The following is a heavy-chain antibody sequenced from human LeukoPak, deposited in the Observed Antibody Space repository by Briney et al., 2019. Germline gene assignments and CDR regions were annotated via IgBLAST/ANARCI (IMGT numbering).Heavy chain of an antibody. CDR3: ARTDGSGDYVGIFDH. J-gene: IGHJ4*02. CDR2: IRADGGER. V-gene: IGHV3-7*01. Sequence: GGSLRLSCAASGFTFNNYWMSWVRQAPGKGLEWVANIRADGGERYYVDSVKGRCTIHRDNAKNSLYLQMNSLRAEDTAVYCCARTDGSGDYVGIFDHWGQGTPVTVSS. D-gene: IGHD3-22*01. CDR1: GFTFNNYW.